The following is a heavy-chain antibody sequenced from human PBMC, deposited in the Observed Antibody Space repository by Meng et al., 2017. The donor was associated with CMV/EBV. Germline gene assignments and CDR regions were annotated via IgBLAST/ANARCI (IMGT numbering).Heavy chain of an antibody. CDR3: AAGTSPLSDY. Sequence: SETLSLTCTVSGGSISSSSYYWGWIRQPPGKGLEWIGSIYYSGSTYYNPSLKSRVTISVDTSKNQFSLKLSSVTAADTAVYYWAAGTSPLSDYWGQGTLVTVSS. V-gene: IGHV4-39*07. CDR2: IYYSGST. D-gene: IGHD6-13*01. CDR1: GGSISSSSYY. J-gene: IGHJ4*02.